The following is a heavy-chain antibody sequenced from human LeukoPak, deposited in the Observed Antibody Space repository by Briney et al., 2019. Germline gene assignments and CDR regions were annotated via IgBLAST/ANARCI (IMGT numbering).Heavy chain of an antibody. CDR2: IRSKANRYAT. V-gene: IGHV3-73*01. CDR1: GFTFSGSA. Sequence: GSLRLSCAASGFTFSGSAMHWVRQASGKGLEWVGRIRSKANRYATAYAASVKGRFTISRDDSKNTAYLQMNSLKTEDTAVYYCTSLGGYPDYWGQGTLVTVSS. D-gene: IGHD5-12*01. CDR3: TSLGGYPDY. J-gene: IGHJ4*02.